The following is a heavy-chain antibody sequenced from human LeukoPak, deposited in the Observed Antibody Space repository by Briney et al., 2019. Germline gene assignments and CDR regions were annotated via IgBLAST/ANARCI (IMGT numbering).Heavy chain of an antibody. CDR3: ASGHLLSGTH. CDR1: GFTFSSYT. Sequence: GGSLRLSCAASGFTFSSYTMSWVRQAPGKGLEWVSTLTTSDGNTYYADSVKGRFTISRDNPKNSLYLQMNSLRAQDTAVYYCASGHLLSGTHWGQGTLVTVSS. J-gene: IGHJ4*02. V-gene: IGHV3-21*01. D-gene: IGHD1-26*01. CDR2: LTTSDGNT.